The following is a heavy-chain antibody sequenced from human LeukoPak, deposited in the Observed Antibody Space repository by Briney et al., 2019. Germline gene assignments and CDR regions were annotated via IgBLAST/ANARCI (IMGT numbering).Heavy chain of an antibody. CDR1: GGSFSGYY. J-gene: IGHJ5*02. CDR2: INHSGST. Sequence: SETLSLTCAVYGGSFSGYYWSWIRQPPGKGLEWIGEINHSGSTNYNPSLKSRVTISVDTSKNQFALKLTSVTAADTAVYYCAREGDLRTFNWFDRWGQGTLVTVSS. CDR3: AREGDLRTFNWFDR. V-gene: IGHV4-34*01.